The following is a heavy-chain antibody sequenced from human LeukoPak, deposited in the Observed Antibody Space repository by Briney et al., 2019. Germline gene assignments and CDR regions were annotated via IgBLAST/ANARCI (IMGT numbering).Heavy chain of an antibody. D-gene: IGHD2-21*01. CDR1: GGSFSGYY. CDR3: ARGTLTSCAGDY. Sequence: SETLSLTCAVYGGSFSGYYWRWIRQPPGKGLEWIGEINHSGSTNYNPSLKSRVTISVDTSKNQFSLKLSSVTAADTAVYYCARGTLTSCAGDYWGQGTLVTVSS. CDR2: INHSGST. J-gene: IGHJ4*02. V-gene: IGHV4-34*01.